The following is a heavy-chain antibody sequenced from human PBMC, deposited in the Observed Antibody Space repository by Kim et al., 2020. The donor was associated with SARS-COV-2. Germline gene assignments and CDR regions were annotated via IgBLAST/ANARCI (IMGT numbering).Heavy chain of an antibody. CDR3: ARDRYYDILTGYYHYYGMDV. D-gene: IGHD3-9*01. V-gene: IGHV4-59*13. Sequence: SETLSLTCTVSGGSISSYYWSWIRQPPGKGLEWIGYIYYSGSTNYNPSLKSRVTISVDTSKNQFSLKLSSVTAADTAVYYCARDRYYDILTGYYHYYGMDVWGQGTTVTVSS. CDR2: IYYSGST. CDR1: GGSISSYY. J-gene: IGHJ6*02.